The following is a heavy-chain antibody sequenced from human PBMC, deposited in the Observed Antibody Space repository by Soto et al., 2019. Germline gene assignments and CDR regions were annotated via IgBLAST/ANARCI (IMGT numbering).Heavy chain of an antibody. V-gene: IGHV3-64*01. CDR1: GFTFSSYA. Sequence: EVQLVESGGGLVQPGGSLRLSCAASGFTFSSYAMHWVRQAPGKGLEYVSAINSNGGSTYYANSVKGRFTISRDNSKNTLYLQLGSLRAEDMTVYSCARGLAYFDYWGQGTLLSVSS. J-gene: IGHJ4*02. CDR2: INSNGGST. CDR3: ARGLAYFDY.